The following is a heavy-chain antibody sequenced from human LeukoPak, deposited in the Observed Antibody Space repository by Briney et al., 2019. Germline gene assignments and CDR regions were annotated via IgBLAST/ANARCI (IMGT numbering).Heavy chain of an antibody. D-gene: IGHD3-3*01. J-gene: IGHJ4*02. Sequence: PGGSLRLSCAASGFTFSSYEMNWVRQAPGKGLEWVSYISNSGSTIYYTDSVKGRFTISRDNAKNSLYLQMNSLRAEDTAVYYCARSIQLRFLEGADYWGQGILVTVSS. CDR2: ISNSGSTI. CDR1: GFTFSSYE. CDR3: ARSIQLRFLEGADY. V-gene: IGHV3-48*03.